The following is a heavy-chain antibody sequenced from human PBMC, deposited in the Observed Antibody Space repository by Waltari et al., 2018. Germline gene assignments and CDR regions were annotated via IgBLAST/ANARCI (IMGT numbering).Heavy chain of an antibody. J-gene: IGHJ4*02. CDR3: ARTMLRIAAAAYFDY. CDR1: GGTFSSYA. V-gene: IGHV1-69*08. D-gene: IGHD6-13*01. Sequence: QVQLVQSGAEVKKPGSSVKVSCKASGGTFSSYAISWVRQAPGQGLEWMGRIIPIFGTANYAQKFQGRVTITADTSTDTAYMELNSLRAEDTAVYYCARTMLRIAAAAYFDYWGQGTLVTVSS. CDR2: IIPIFGTA.